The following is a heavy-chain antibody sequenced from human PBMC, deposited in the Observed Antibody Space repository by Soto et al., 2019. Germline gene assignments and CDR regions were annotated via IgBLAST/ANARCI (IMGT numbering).Heavy chain of an antibody. J-gene: IGHJ4*02. V-gene: IGHV3-74*01. D-gene: IGHD4-17*01. CDR1: GFTFSSYW. Sequence: PGGSLRLSCAASGFTFSSYWMHWVRQAPGKGLVWVSRINSDGSSTYYADSVKGRFTISRDNSKNTLYLQMNSLRAEDTAVYYCAKDPMGFADYPDLFDYWGQGTLVTGSS. CDR2: INSDGSST. CDR3: AKDPMGFADYPDLFDY.